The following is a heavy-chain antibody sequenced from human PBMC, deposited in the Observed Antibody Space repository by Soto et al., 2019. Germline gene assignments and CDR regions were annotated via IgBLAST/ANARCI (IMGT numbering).Heavy chain of an antibody. CDR3: ARRALSGMDV. V-gene: IGHV3-21*01. CDR2: ISSSSSYI. Sequence: EVQLVESGGGLVKPGGSLRLSCAASGFTFSSYSMNWVRQAPGKGLEWVSSISSSSSYIYYADSVTGRFTISRDNAKNSLYLQTNSLRAEDTAVYDSARRALSGMDVWGKGTTVTVSS. CDR1: GFTFSSYS. J-gene: IGHJ6*04. D-gene: IGHD3-16*02.